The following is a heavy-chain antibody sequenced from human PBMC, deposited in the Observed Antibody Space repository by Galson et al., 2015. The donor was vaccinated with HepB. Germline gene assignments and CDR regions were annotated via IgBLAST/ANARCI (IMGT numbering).Heavy chain of an antibody. CDR2: ISSSSSTI. CDR3: ARDPYCGGDCYPTTFDY. V-gene: IGHV3-48*02. J-gene: IGHJ4*02. CDR1: GFTFSSYS. D-gene: IGHD2-21*02. Sequence: SLRLSCAASGFTFSSYSMHWVRQAPGKGLEWVSYISSSSSTIYYADSVKGRFTISRDNAKNSLYLQMNSLRDEDTAVYYCARDPYCGGDCYPTTFDYWGQGTLVTVSS.